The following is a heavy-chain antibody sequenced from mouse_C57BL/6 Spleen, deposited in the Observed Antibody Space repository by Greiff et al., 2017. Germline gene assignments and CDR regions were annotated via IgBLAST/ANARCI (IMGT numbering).Heavy chain of an antibody. Sequence: VQLQQSGPGLVAPSQSLSITCTVSGFSLTSYGVGWVRQPPGKGLEWLGVIWGGGSTNYNSALMSRLNISKDNSKSQVFLKMNSLQSEDTAMYYCDKHGEVYYEYDEGYFDVWGTGTTVTVSS. CDR1: GFSLTSYG. V-gene: IGHV2-9*01. J-gene: IGHJ1*03. D-gene: IGHD2-4*01. CDR3: DKHGEVYYEYDEGYFDV. CDR2: IWGGGST.